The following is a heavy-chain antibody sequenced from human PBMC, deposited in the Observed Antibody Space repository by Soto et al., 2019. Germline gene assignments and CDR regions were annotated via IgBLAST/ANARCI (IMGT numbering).Heavy chain of an antibody. CDR3: ARGSQMENWFDP. CDR2: IYYSGST. Sequence: SETLSLTCTVSGGSISSGGYYWSWIRQHPGKGLEWIGYIYYSGSTYYNPSLKSRVTISVDTSKNQFSLKLSSVTAADTAVYYCARGSQMENWFDPWGQGALVTVSS. V-gene: IGHV4-31*03. J-gene: IGHJ5*02. CDR1: GGSISSGGYY. D-gene: IGHD2-8*01.